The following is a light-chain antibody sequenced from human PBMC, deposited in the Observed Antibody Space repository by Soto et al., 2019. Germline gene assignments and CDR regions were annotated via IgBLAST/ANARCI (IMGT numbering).Light chain of an antibody. CDR3: QQLSSYPRT. CDR2: AAS. V-gene: IGKV1-9*01. Sequence: DIQLTQSPSFLSASVGDRVTITCRASPGISSHLAWYQQKPGKAPKLLIYAASTLQSGVPSRFSGSGSGTEFTLTISSLQPEDFATYYCQQLSSYPRTFGQGTKLEI. J-gene: IGKJ2*01. CDR1: PGISSH.